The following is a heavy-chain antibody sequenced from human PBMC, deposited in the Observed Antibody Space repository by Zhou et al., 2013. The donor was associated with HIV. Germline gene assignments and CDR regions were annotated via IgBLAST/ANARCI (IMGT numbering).Heavy chain of an antibody. J-gene: IGHJ6*02. CDR2: INPSGGST. V-gene: IGHV1-46*01. D-gene: IGHD5-12*01. Sequence: QVQLVQSGAEVKKPGASVKVSCKASGYTFTSYYMHWVRQAPGQGLEWMGIINPSGGSTSYAQKFQGRVTMTRDTSTSTVYMELSSLRSEDTAVYYCARDIWGYSGYGERWDYYYYGMDVWGQGPRVTGLL. CDR3: ARDIWGYSGYGERWDYYYYGMDV. CDR1: GYTFTSYY.